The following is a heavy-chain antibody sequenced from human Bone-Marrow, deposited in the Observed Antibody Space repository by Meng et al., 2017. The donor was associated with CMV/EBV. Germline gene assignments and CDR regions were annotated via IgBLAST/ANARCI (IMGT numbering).Heavy chain of an antibody. CDR2: ISGSGYNT. CDR3: ARDTSGYCSSTSCYKSYGMDV. Sequence: GGSLRLSCAASGFTFSSYAMTWVRQAPGKGLEWVSAISGSGYNTYYVDSVKGRFTISRDNSNNTLYLQMNSLRAEDTAVYYCARDTSGYCSSTSCYKSYGMDVWGQGTTVTVSS. J-gene: IGHJ6*02. V-gene: IGHV3-23*01. D-gene: IGHD2-2*02. CDR1: GFTFSSYA.